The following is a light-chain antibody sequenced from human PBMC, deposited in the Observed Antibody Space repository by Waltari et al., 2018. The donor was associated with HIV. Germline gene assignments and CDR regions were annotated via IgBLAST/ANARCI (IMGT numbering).Light chain of an antibody. J-gene: IGLJ1*01. Sequence: QLVLTQSPSASASLGASVMLTCTLSSGHSSYAIAWPQQQPAKGPRFLMKVNSDGSHKKGDGIPDRFSGSSSGAERYLIISSLQSEDEADYYCQTWGTGIHVFGTGTKVTVL. CDR2: VNSDGSH. CDR3: QTWGTGIHV. CDR1: SGHSSYA. V-gene: IGLV4-69*01.